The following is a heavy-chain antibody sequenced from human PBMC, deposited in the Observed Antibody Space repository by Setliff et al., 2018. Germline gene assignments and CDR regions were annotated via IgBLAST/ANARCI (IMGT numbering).Heavy chain of an antibody. CDR1: GGTFSDYH. CDR2: INHSGST. CDR3: ARGRNVAARLLDT. Sequence: SETLSLTCAAYGGTFSDYHWTWIRQPPGKGLEWIGEINHSGSTNYNPSLKSRVTISGDTSKNQFSLTMSSVTAADAAVYYCARGRNVAARLLDTWGQGSRVTVSS. V-gene: IGHV4-34*01. D-gene: IGHD6-6*01. J-gene: IGHJ5*02.